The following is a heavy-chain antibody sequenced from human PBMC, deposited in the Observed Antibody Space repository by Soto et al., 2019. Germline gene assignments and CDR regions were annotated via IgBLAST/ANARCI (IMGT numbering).Heavy chain of an antibody. CDR2: IWYDGSNK. D-gene: IGHD3-22*01. V-gene: IGHV3-33*01. CDR3: ARDEEYYDSSGFPLDY. CDR1: GFTFSSYG. J-gene: IGHJ4*02. Sequence: GGSLRLSCAASGFTFSSYGMHWVRQAPGKGLEWVAVIWYDGSNKYYADSVKGRFTISRDNSKNTLYLQMNSLRAEDTAVYYCARDEEYYDSSGFPLDYWGQGTLVTVSS.